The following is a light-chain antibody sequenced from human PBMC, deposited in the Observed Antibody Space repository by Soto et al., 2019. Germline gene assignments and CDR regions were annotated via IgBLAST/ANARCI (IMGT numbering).Light chain of an antibody. Sequence: DIQMTQSPSTLSASVGDRVTITCRASQSISSWLGWYQQKPGTAPKLLIYEASTLESGVPSRFSGSRSGTEFTLTVSSLQPDDFATYYCQQYNDSFPYTFGQGTKLEIK. CDR2: EAS. J-gene: IGKJ2*01. CDR3: QQYNDSFPYT. V-gene: IGKV1-5*03. CDR1: QSISSW.